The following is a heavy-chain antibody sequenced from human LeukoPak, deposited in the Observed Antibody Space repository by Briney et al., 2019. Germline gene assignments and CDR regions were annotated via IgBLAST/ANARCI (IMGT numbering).Heavy chain of an antibody. CDR1: GFTFSSYS. J-gene: IGHJ4*02. V-gene: IGHV3-21*01. CDR2: ISSSSSYI. Sequence: GGSLRLSCAASGFTFSSYSMNWVRQAPGKGLEWVSSISSSSSYIYYADSLKGRFTISRDNAKNSLYLQINSLRAEDTAVYYCARDLYGDYPFDSWGQGTLVTVSS. CDR3: ARDLYGDYPFDS. D-gene: IGHD4-17*01.